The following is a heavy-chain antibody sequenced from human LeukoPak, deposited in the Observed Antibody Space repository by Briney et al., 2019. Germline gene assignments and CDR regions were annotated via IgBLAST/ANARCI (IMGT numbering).Heavy chain of an antibody. CDR2: IWYDGSNK. Sequence: GGSLRLSCAASGFTFSSYGMHWVRQAPGKGLEWVAVIWYDGSNKYYADSVKGRFTISRDNSKNTLYLQMNSLRAEDTAVYYCAKAHLGASCAFDIWGQGTMVTVSS. CDR3: AKAHLGASCAFDI. D-gene: IGHD3-16*01. J-gene: IGHJ3*02. V-gene: IGHV3-33*06. CDR1: GFTFSSYG.